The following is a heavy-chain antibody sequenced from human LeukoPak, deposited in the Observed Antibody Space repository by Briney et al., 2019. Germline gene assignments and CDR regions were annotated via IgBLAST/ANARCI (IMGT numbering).Heavy chain of an antibody. CDR3: ARAGGASDSSGWYVFDY. CDR2: INPNSGGT. CDR1: GCTFTGYY. Sequence: ASVKVSCKASGCTFTGYYIHWVRQAPGQGLEWMGWINPNSGGTNYAQMFQGWVTMTRDTSISTAYMELSRLRSDDTAVYYCARAGGASDSSGWYVFDYWGQGTLVTVSS. D-gene: IGHD6-19*01. V-gene: IGHV1-2*04. J-gene: IGHJ4*02.